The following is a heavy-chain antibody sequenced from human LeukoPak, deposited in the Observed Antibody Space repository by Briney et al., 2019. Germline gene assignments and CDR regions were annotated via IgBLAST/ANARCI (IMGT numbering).Heavy chain of an antibody. CDR2: INHNSGGT. Sequence: ASVKVSCKASGYTFTGYYMHWVRQAPGQGLEWMGWINHNSGGTNYAQKFQGRVTMTRDTSISTAYMELSRLRSDDTAVYYCARDLSEIVVVVAATPGGWFDPWGQGTLVTVSS. CDR1: GYTFTGYY. D-gene: IGHD2-15*01. V-gene: IGHV1-2*02. J-gene: IGHJ5*02. CDR3: ARDLSEIVVVVAATPGGWFDP.